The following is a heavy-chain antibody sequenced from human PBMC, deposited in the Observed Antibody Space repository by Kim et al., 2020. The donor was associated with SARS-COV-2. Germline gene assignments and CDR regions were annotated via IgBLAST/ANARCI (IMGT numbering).Heavy chain of an antibody. CDR3: SREAVDIVATTYYFDY. CDR2: ISSSSSYI. D-gene: IGHD5-12*01. CDR1: GFTFSSYS. V-gene: IGHV3-21*01. Sequence: GGSLRLSCVASGFTFSSYSMNWVRQAPGKGLEWVSSISSSSSYIYYADSMKGRFTISRDNAKNSLYLQMNRLRAEDTAVYYCSREAVDIVATTYYFDYWG. J-gene: IGHJ4*01.